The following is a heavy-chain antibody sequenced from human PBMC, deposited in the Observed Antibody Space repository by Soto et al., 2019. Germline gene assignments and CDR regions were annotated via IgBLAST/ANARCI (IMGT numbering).Heavy chain of an antibody. D-gene: IGHD3-22*01. Sequence: QVQLVQSGAEVKKPGSSVKVSCKASGDSFSSDTITWVRQAPGQGLEWMGRIIPILEKATYAQKFQGRLTTTADTSTSTAYMELNSLRSDDTAVYYCARGNDDSGSYWGHGTLVTVFS. CDR3: ARGNDDSGSY. J-gene: IGHJ4*01. CDR1: GDSFSSDT. V-gene: IGHV1-69*08. CDR2: IIPILEKA.